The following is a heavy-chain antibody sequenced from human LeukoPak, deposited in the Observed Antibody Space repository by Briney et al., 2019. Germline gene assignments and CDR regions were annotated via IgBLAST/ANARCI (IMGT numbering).Heavy chain of an antibody. J-gene: IGHJ4*02. CDR2: IWYDGSNK. CDR1: GFTFSSYG. CDR3: AKSGVSSIAAAGPLDY. Sequence: GRSLRLSCAASGFTFSSYGMHWVRQAPGKGLEWVAVIWYDGSNKYYADSVKGRFTISRDNSKNTLYLQMNSLRAEDTAVYYCAKSGVSSIAAAGPLDYWGQGTLVTVSS. D-gene: IGHD6-13*01. V-gene: IGHV3-33*06.